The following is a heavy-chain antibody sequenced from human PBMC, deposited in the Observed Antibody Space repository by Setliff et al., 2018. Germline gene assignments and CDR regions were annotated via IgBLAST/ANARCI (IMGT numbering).Heavy chain of an antibody. D-gene: IGHD3-3*01. CDR2: ISGRSDYI. CDR3: VQGGASQFLALGLGPQYPFDI. V-gene: IGHV3-21*01. Sequence: GESLKISCAASGFASTSSTMNWVRQSPGKSLEWVSSISGRSDYINYLDSVKGRFTVSRDNAYNSLSLQMSSLTAEDTGVYYCVQGGASQFLALGLGPQYPFDIWGQGTMVTVSS. J-gene: IGHJ3*02. CDR1: GFASTSST.